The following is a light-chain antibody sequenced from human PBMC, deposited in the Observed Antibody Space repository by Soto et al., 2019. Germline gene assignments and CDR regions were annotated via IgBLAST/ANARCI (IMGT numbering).Light chain of an antibody. CDR1: QSVGSY. Sequence: EVVLTQSPATLSLSPGERATLSCRASQSVGSYLAWDQQKLGQAPRLLVYDASYGATGITGRFRGSGSGTDFALTISSLEPGDFALWFGEQRETFSQGPKVDIK. CDR2: DAS. CDR3: EQRET. J-gene: IGKJ2*01. V-gene: IGKV3-11*01.